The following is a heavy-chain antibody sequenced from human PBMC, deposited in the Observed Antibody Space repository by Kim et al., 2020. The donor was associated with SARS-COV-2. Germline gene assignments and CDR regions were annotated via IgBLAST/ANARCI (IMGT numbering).Heavy chain of an antibody. CDR1: GGSFSGYY. V-gene: IGHV4-34*01. Sequence: SETLSLTCAVYGGSFSGYYWSWIRQPPGKGLEWIGEINHSGSTNYNPSLKSRVTISVDTSKNQFSLKLSSVTAADTAVYYCARGGELPFDYWGQGTLVTVSS. D-gene: IGHD1-26*01. CDR3: ARGGELPFDY. J-gene: IGHJ4*02. CDR2: INHSGST.